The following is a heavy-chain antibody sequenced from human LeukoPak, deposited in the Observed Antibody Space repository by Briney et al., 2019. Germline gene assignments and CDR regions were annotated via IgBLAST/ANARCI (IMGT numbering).Heavy chain of an antibody. Sequence: GGSLRLSCTASGFTFGDYAMSWVRQAPGKGLEWVANIKQDGSEKYYVDSVKGRFTISRDNAKNSLYLQMNSLRAEDTAVYYCARSGWQYYYYYYGMDVWGQGTTVTVSS. CDR3: ARSGWQYYYYYYGMDV. J-gene: IGHJ6*02. CDR1: GFTFGDYA. CDR2: IKQDGSEK. D-gene: IGHD6-19*01. V-gene: IGHV3-7*01.